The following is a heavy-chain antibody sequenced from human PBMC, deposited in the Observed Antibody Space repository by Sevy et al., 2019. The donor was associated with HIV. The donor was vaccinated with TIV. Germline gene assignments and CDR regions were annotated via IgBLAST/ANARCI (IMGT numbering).Heavy chain of an antibody. D-gene: IGHD3-22*01. V-gene: IGHV1-69*13. Sequence: ASVKVSCKASRGTFSTYAISWVRQAPGQGLEWMGGIIPIFATANYEQKFQGRVTIIADESTSTAYMELSSLRSEDTAVYFCVREGERYDSRSAFDIWGQGTMVTVSS. J-gene: IGHJ3*02. CDR1: RGTFSTYA. CDR2: IIPIFATA. CDR3: VREGERYDSRSAFDI.